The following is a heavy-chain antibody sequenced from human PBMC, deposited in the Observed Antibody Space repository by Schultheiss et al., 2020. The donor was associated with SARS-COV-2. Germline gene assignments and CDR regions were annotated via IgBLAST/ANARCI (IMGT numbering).Heavy chain of an antibody. V-gene: IGHV3-21*05. Sequence: GGSLRLSCAASGFTFSSYWMSWVRQAPGKGLEWVSYISSSSSYTNYADSVKGRFTISRDNAKNSLYLQMNSLRAEDTAVYYCARDGGDGYALGYDYWGQGTLVTVSS. CDR1: GFTFSSYW. J-gene: IGHJ4*02. CDR3: ARDGGDGYALGYDY. D-gene: IGHD2-21*01. CDR2: ISSSSSYT.